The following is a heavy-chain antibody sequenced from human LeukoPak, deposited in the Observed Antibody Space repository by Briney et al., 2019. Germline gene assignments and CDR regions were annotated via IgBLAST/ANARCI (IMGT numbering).Heavy chain of an antibody. Sequence: AAETLSLTCTLSGASISSYYWSWVRQPPGEGRGWLGYIYYSGSTNYNPSLKSRVTISVDTSKNQFSLKLSSVTAADTAVYYCASAKLRFLEWLPPIDYWGQGTLVTVSS. CDR3: ASAKLRFLEWLPPIDY. CDR1: GASISSYY. CDR2: IYYSGST. D-gene: IGHD3-3*01. V-gene: IGHV4-59*01. J-gene: IGHJ4*02.